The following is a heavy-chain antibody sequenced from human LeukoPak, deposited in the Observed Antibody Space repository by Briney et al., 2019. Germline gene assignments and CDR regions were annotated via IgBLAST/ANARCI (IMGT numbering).Heavy chain of an antibody. J-gene: IGHJ4*02. CDR2: IYYSGST. Sequence: SETLSLTCTVSGGSISSYYWSWIRQPPGKGLEWIGYIYYSGSTNYNPSLKSRVTISVDTSKNQFSLKLSFVTAADTAVYYCARDGYDFWSGQFDYWGQGTLVTVSS. V-gene: IGHV4-59*12. CDR1: GGSISSYY. D-gene: IGHD3-3*01. CDR3: ARDGYDFWSGQFDY.